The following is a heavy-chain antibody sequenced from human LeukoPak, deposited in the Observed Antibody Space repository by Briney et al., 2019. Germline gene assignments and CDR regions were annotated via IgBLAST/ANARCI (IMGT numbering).Heavy chain of an antibody. Sequence: GGSLRLSCAASGFTFGDYAMHWVRQAPGKGLEWVSGINWKSNNIGYADSVKGRFTISRDNAKNSLYLQMNSLSTEDTALYYCARDRAGYFYAMDVWGQGTSVTVSS. CDR3: ARDRAGYFYAMDV. V-gene: IGHV3-9*01. D-gene: IGHD6-13*01. CDR1: GFTFGDYA. J-gene: IGHJ6*02. CDR2: INWKSNNI.